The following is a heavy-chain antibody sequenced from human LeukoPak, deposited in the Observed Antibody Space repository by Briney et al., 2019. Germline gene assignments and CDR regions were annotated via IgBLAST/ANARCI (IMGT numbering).Heavy chain of an antibody. V-gene: IGHV4-34*01. D-gene: IGHD3-22*01. CDR3: ARFNKITMIVVP. CDR2: INHSGST. Sequence: SETLSLTCAVYGGSFSGYYWSWIRRPPGKGLEWIGEINHSGSTNYNPSLKSRVTISVDTSKNQFSLKLSSVTAADTAVYYCARFNKITMIVVPWGQGTLVTVSS. CDR1: GGSFSGYY. J-gene: IGHJ4*02.